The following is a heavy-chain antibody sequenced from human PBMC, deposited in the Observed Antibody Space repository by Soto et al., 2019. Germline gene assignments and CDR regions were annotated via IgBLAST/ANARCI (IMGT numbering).Heavy chain of an antibody. J-gene: IGHJ4*02. CDR2: IKQDGSER. CDR1: GFTFSSYW. V-gene: IGHV3-7*01. D-gene: IGHD3-22*01. Sequence: PGGSLRLSCTASGFTFSSYWMSWVRQAPGKGLEWVANIKQDGSERYYVDSVKGRFTVSRDDAKNSMYLQMNSLRAEDTAVYYCASLMWYDSQGRVKGFDYWGQGTLVTVPS. CDR3: ASLMWYDSQGRVKGFDY.